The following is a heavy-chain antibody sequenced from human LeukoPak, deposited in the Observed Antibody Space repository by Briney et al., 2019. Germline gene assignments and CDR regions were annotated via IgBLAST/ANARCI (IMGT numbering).Heavy chain of an antibody. CDR2: IYPGDSDT. CDR3: ARQGASSGYYFFPDY. D-gene: IGHD3-22*01. CDR1: GYSFTSYW. V-gene: IGHV5-51*01. Sequence: GESLKISCKGSGYSFTSYWIGWVRQVPGKGLEWMGIIYPGDSDTRYSPSFQGQVTISADKSISTAYLQWSSLKASDTAMYYCARQGASSGYYFFPDYWGQGTLVTVSS. J-gene: IGHJ4*02.